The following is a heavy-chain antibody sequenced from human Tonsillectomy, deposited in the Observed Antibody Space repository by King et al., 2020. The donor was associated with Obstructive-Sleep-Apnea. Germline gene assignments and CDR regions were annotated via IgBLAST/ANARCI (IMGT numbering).Heavy chain of an antibody. D-gene: IGHD6-19*01. J-gene: IGHJ4*02. CDR1: GFTFSSYA. CDR2: ISGRGGST. V-gene: IGHV3-23*04. Sequence: VQLVESGGGLVQPGGSLRLSCEASGFTFSSYAMSWVRQAPGKGLEWVSAISGRGGSTYYGDSVKGRFTISRDNSKNTLYLQMNSLRAEDTAIYYCAKDLSGWSAPPFKDFVYWGQGTLVTVSS. CDR3: AKDLSGWSAPPFKDFVY.